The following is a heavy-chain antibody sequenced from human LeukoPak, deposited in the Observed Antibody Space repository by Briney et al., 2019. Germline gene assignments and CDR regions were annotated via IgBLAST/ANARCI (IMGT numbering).Heavy chain of an antibody. V-gene: IGHV3-23*01. CDR2: ISGSGSGGST. CDR1: GFTFSSSA. CDR3: ARERNSWFDP. J-gene: IGHJ5*02. Sequence: GGSLRLSCAASGFTFSSSAMSSVRQAAGKGLGWVSSISGSGSGGSTYYADSVKGWFTISRDNSKNTLYLQMNSLRAEDTAVYYCARERNSWFDPWGQGTLVTVSS.